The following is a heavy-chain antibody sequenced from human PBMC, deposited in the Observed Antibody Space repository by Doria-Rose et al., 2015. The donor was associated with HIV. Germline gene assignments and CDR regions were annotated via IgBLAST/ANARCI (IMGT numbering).Heavy chain of an antibody. Sequence: QVQLQESGPGLVRPSQTLSLTCTVSGDSISSGDSFWSWIRQPPGQGPEWIGYISSSGTTYYYPSISDRLTISLDASKNQFSLNLNSVTAADTAVYYCARARNYGFPHFFDFWGQGTLVTVSS. J-gene: IGHJ4*02. D-gene: IGHD3-10*01. V-gene: IGHV4-30-4*01. CDR1: GDSISSGDSF. CDR3: ARARNYGFPHFFDF. CDR2: ISSSGTT.